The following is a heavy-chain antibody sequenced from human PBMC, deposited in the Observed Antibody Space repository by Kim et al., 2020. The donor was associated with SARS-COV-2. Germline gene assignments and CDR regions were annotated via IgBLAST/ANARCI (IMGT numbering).Heavy chain of an antibody. V-gene: IGHV1-46*01. Sequence: AQKFQGRVTMARDTSTSTVYIELSSLRSEGTAVYYCARDIVVVPAVYGMDVWGQGTTVTVSS. J-gene: IGHJ6*02. CDR3: ARDIVVVPAVYGMDV. D-gene: IGHD2-2*01.